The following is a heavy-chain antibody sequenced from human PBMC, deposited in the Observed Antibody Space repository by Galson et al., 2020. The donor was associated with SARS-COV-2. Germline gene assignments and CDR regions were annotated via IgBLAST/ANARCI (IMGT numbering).Heavy chain of an antibody. Sequence: TGGSLRLSCAASGFTVSTNYMSWVRQAPGKGLEWVSVIYSGDSTYYADSVKGRFTISRDNMKNTLYLQMTSLRVEDTAVYYCARERNRRAVATTFQLWGQGTLVTVSS. V-gene: IGHV3-66*01. CDR3: ARERNRRAVATTFQL. CDR1: GFTVSTNY. D-gene: IGHD6-19*01. CDR2: IYSGDST. J-gene: IGHJ1*01.